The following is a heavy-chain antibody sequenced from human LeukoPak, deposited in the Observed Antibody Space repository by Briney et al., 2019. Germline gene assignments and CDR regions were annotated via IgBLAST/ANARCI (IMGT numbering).Heavy chain of an antibody. Sequence: KPGGSLRLSCAASGFTFNSYSMNWVRQAPGKGLEWVSSISSSSSYIYYADSVKGRFTISRDNAKNSLYLQMNSLRAEDTAVYYCARGPYDSSGYYDYWGQGTLVTVSP. CDR2: ISSSSSYI. J-gene: IGHJ4*02. CDR1: GFTFNSYS. CDR3: ARGPYDSSGYYDY. V-gene: IGHV3-21*01. D-gene: IGHD3-22*01.